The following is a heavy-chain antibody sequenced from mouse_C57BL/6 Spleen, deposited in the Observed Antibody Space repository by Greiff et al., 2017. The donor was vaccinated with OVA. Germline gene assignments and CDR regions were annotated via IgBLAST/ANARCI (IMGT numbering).Heavy chain of an antibody. Sequence: QVQLKQPGAELVKPGASVKMSCKASGYTFTSYWITWVKQRPGQGLEWIGDIYPGSGSTNYNEKFKSKATLTVDTSSSTAYMQLSSLTSEDSAVYYCARWDYYGSRTAYWGQGTLVTVSA. CDR3: ARWDYYGSRTAY. V-gene: IGHV1-55*01. CDR1: GYTFTSYW. D-gene: IGHD1-1*01. J-gene: IGHJ3*01. CDR2: IYPGSGST.